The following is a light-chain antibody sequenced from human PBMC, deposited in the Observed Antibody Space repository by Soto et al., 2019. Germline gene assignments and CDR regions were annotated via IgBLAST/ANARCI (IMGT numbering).Light chain of an antibody. CDR3: KQFSRYPLT. J-gene: IGKJ4*01. V-gene: IGKV3-20*01. CDR1: QTVRNNY. Sequence: EFVLTQSPGTLSFSPGERATLSCRASQTVRNNYLAWYQQKPGQAPRLLIYDASSRATGIPDRFSGGGSGKDFTLTISRLEPEDFAAYYSKQFSRYPLTFVRGTKVDI. CDR2: DAS.